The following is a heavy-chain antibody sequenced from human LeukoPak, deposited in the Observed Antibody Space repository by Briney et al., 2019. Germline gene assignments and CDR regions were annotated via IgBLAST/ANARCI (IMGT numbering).Heavy chain of an antibody. CDR2: ISSSSSYI. D-gene: IGHD3-16*01. CDR1: GFTFSSYS. Sequence: PGGSLRLSCAASGFTFSSYSMNWVRQAPGKGLEWVSSISSSSSYIYYADSVKGRFTISRDNAKNSLYLQMNSVRAEDTAVYYCARDASCGLPNFPYYDYVWGSGNWFDPWGQGTLVTVSS. CDR3: ARDASCGLPNFPYYDYVWGSGNWFDP. V-gene: IGHV3-21*01. J-gene: IGHJ5*02.